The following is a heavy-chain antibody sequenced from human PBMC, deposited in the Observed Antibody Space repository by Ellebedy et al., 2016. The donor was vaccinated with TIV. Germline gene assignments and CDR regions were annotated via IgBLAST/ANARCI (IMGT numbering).Heavy chain of an antibody. CDR1: GFTFSNYD. CDR2: TSGSGGST. D-gene: IGHD2-15*01. Sequence: GESLKISCAASGFTFSNYDMSWVRQAPGKGLEWVSATSGSGGSTHYADSVKGRFTISRDNSKNTVYLQMNSLRAEDTAVYYCATPYCSGGSCPPEYFDLWGRGTLVTVSS. CDR3: ATPYCSGGSCPPEYFDL. J-gene: IGHJ2*01. V-gene: IGHV3-23*01.